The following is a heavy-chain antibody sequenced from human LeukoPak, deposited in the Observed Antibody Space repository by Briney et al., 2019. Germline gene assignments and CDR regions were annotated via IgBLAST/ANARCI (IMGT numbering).Heavy chain of an antibody. CDR2: INHSGST. Sequence: SETLSLTCAVYGGSFSGYYWSWIRQPPGKGLEWIGEINHSGSTNYNPSLKSRVTISVDTSKNKFSLKLSSVTAADTAVYYCARATSLDYYGSGSYYNVFDYWGQGTLVTVSS. CDR3: ARATSLDYYGSGSYYNVFDY. V-gene: IGHV4-34*01. CDR1: GGSFSGYY. D-gene: IGHD3-10*01. J-gene: IGHJ4*02.